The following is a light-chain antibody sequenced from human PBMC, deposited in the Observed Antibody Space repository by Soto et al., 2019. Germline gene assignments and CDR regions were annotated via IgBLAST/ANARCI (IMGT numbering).Light chain of an antibody. CDR3: CSYAGRSAYFV. J-gene: IGLJ1*01. Sequence: QSALTQPRSVSGSPGQSVTISCTGTSSDVGTYDYVSWYQLHPGKAPKVVIYDVSQRPSGVPDRFSGSKSGNTASLTISGLQGEDEADYCCCSYAGRSAYFVFGTGTKLTVL. CDR2: DVS. CDR1: SSDVGTYDY. V-gene: IGLV2-11*01.